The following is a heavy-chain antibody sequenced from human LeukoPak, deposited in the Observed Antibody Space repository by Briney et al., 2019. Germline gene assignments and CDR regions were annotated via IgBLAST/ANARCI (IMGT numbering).Heavy chain of an antibody. J-gene: IGHJ4*02. CDR1: GFTFSDYY. D-gene: IGHD6-13*01. Sequence: PGGSLRLSCAASGFTFSDYYTSWIRQAPGKGLEWVSYISSSGSTIYYADSVKGRFTISRDNAKNSLYLQMNSLRAGDTAVYYCARVFRAAADFDYWGQGTLVTVSS. CDR2: ISSSGSTI. V-gene: IGHV3-11*04. CDR3: ARVFRAAADFDY.